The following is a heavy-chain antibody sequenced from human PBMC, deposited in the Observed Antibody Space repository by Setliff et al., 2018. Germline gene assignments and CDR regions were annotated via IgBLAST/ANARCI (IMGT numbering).Heavy chain of an antibody. CDR1: GGSIISSTYD. CDR2: IYYSGTT. CDR3: ARSPSSGAYWNPRPFYSDY. V-gene: IGHV4-39*01. J-gene: IGHJ4*02. Sequence: PLETLSLTCSVSGGSIISSTYDWGWIRQPPGKGLEWIGSIYYSGTTYYNPSLESRITMSVDTSNNRFSLKLTSVTAADTALYYCARSPSSGAYWNPRPFYSDYWARGTLVTVSS. D-gene: IGHD1-26*01.